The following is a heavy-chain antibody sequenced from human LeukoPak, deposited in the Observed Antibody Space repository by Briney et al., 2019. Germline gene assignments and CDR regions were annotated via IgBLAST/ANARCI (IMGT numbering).Heavy chain of an antibody. CDR1: GGSFSGYY. V-gene: IGHV4-34*01. CDR3: ARGQADYYYDSSGAQYGMDV. CDR2: INHSGST. Sequence: PSETLSLTCAVSGGSFSGYYWSWIRQPPGKGLEWIGEINHSGSTNYNPSLKSRVTISVDTSKNQFSLKLSSVTAADTAVYYCARGQADYYYDSSGAQYGMDVWGQGTTVTVSS. D-gene: IGHD3-22*01. J-gene: IGHJ6*02.